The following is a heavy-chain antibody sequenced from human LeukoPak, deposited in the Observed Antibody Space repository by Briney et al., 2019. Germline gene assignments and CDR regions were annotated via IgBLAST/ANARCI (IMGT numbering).Heavy chain of an antibody. Sequence: GGSLRLSCSASGLTVTNAWMNWVRQAPGEGLDWVGRIAGKTDGGATDYAAPVKGRFTISRDNAKNTLYLQMNSLRAEDTAVYYCARARVGYGDYAPWGQGTLVTVSS. J-gene: IGHJ5*02. V-gene: IGHV3-15*07. CDR3: ARARVGYGDYAP. CDR2: IAGKTDGGAT. D-gene: IGHD4-17*01. CDR1: GLTVTNAW.